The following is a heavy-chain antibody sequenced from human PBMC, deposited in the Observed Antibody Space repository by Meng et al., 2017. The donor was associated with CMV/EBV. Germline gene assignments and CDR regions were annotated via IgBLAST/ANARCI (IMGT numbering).Heavy chain of an antibody. CDR2: IIPIFGTA. Sequence: CTASGRTFSSYAIRCVRPAPGQVLEWMGGIIPIFGTATYAQKFQGRVTITTDESTSTAYMELSSLRSEDTAVYYCASEGDGVNNWFDPWGQGTLVTVSS. D-gene: IGHD2-21*02. CDR1: GRTFSSYA. CDR3: ASEGDGVNNWFDP. J-gene: IGHJ5*02. V-gene: IGHV1-69*05.